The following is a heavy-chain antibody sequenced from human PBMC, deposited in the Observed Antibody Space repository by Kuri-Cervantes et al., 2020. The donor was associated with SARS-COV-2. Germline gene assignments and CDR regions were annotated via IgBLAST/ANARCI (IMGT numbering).Heavy chain of an antibody. Sequence: GESLKISCAASGFTFSSYAMSWARQAPGKGLEWVSAISGSGGSTYYADSVKGRFTISRDNSKNTLYLQMNSLRAEDTAVYYCAKAPRPHWDGGNSGDYWGQGTLVTVLL. CDR2: ISGSGGST. V-gene: IGHV3-23*01. CDR3: AKAPRPHWDGGNSGDY. CDR1: GFTFSSYA. D-gene: IGHD4-23*01. J-gene: IGHJ4*02.